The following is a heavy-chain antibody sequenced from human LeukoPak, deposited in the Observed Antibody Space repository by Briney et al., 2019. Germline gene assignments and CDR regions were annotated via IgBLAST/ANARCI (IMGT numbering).Heavy chain of an antibody. V-gene: IGHV1-18*01. CDR3: ARSSWFGGRSEWRWFDP. CDR1: GYTFSSYG. CDR2: ISGYTGNT. Sequence: ASVKVSCKASGYTFSSYGISWVRQAPGQGLEWMGWISGYTGNTNYAQNLQGRVTMTTDTSTSTAYMELRSLRSDDTAPYYCARSSWFGGRSEWRWFDPWGQGTLVTVSS. D-gene: IGHD3-10*01. J-gene: IGHJ5*02.